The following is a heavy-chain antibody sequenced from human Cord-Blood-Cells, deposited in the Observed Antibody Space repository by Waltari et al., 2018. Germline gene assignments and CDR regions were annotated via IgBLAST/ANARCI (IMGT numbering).Heavy chain of an antibody. CDR2: INPNSGGT. Sequence: QVQLVQSGDEVKKPGATVKVSCKGSGYPFTGYYMHWVRKAPGQGLEWMGWINPNSGGTNYAQKFQGRVTMTRDTSISTAYMELSRLRSDDTAVYYCARLYSSSWYAFDIWGQGTMVTVSS. J-gene: IGHJ3*02. CDR1: GYPFTGYY. D-gene: IGHD6-13*01. V-gene: IGHV1-2*02. CDR3: ARLYSSSWYAFDI.